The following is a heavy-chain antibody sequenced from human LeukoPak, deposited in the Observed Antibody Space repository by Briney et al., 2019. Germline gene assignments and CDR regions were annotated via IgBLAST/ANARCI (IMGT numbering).Heavy chain of an antibody. CDR1: GGTFSSYA. V-gene: IGHV1-69*05. CDR2: IIPIFGTA. D-gene: IGHD2-15*01. Sequence: ASVKVSCKASGGTFSSYAISWVRQAPGQGLEWMGRIIPIFGTANYAQKFQARVTITTDESTSTAYMELSSLRSEDTAVYYCARDMVGYCSGGSCWFDPWGQGTLVTVSS. CDR3: ARDMVGYCSGGSCWFDP. J-gene: IGHJ5*02.